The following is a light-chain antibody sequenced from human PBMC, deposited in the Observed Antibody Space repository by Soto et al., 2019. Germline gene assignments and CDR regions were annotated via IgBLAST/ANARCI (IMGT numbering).Light chain of an antibody. CDR3: QHYGTSHT. V-gene: IGKV3-20*01. Sequence: EIVLTQSPGTLSLSPGERATLSCRASQNVTSRYLAWYQQKPGQAPRLLIVGAFSRATVIPDRFSGSGSGTDFTLTISRLEPEDFAVYYCQHYGTSHTFGQGTKLE. CDR1: QNVTSRY. CDR2: GAF. J-gene: IGKJ2*01.